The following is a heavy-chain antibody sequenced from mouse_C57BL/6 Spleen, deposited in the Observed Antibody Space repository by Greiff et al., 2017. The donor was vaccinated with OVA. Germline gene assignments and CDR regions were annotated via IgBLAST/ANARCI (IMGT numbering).Heavy chain of an antibody. CDR1: GYSITSGYY. Sequence: DVKLQESGPGLVKPSQSLSLTCSVTGYSITSGYYWNWIRQFPGNKLEWMGYISYDGSNNYNPSLKNRISITRDTSKNQFFLKLNSVTTEDTATYYCARDMVGGGFDYWGQGTTLTVSS. V-gene: IGHV3-6*01. D-gene: IGHD1-1*02. CDR3: ARDMVGGGFDY. CDR2: ISYDGSN. J-gene: IGHJ2*01.